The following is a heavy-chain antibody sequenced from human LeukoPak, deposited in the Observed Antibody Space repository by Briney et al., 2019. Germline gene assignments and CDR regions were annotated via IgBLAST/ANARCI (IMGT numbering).Heavy chain of an antibody. CDR3: ARDGTGFFDY. D-gene: IGHD3/OR15-3a*01. CDR2: IWYDGSNK. J-gene: IGHJ4*02. Sequence: GGSLRLSCAASGFTFSSYGMHWVRQAPGKGLERVAVIWYDGSNKYYADSVKGRFTISRDNSKNTLYLQMNSLRAEDTAVYYCARDGTGFFDYWGQGTLVTVSS. V-gene: IGHV3-33*01. CDR1: GFTFSSYG.